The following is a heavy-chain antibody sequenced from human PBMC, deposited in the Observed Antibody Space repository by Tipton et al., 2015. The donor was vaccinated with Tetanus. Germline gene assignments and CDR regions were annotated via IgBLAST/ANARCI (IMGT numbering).Heavy chain of an antibody. CDR1: GGSISSYY. CDR3: VRGWYSSSWYRWFDP. J-gene: IGHJ5*02. Sequence: TLSLTCTVSGGSISSYYWSWIRQPPGKGLEWIGYIYYSGSTNYNPSLKSRVTISVDTSKNQFSLKLSSVTAADTAVYYCVRGWYSSSWYRWFDPWGQGTLVTVSS. V-gene: IGHV4-59*01. CDR2: IYYSGST. D-gene: IGHD6-13*01.